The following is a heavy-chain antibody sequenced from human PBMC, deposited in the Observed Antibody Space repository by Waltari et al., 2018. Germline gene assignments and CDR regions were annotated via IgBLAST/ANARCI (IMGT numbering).Heavy chain of an antibody. CDR2: IYYSGST. V-gene: IGHV4-31*03. CDR3: ARSRPHYYGSGSYYPLYWYFDL. D-gene: IGHD3-10*01. CDR1: GGSISSGGYY. Sequence: QVQLQESGPGLVKPSQTLSLTCTVSGGSISSGGYYWSWIRQHPGKGLEWIGYIYYSGSTYYNPSLKSRVTISVDTSKNQFSLKLSSVTAADTAVYYCARSRPHYYGSGSYYPLYWYFDLWGRGTLVTVSS. J-gene: IGHJ2*01.